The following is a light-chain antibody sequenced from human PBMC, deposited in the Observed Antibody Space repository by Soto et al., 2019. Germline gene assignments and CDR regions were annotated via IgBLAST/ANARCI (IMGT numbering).Light chain of an antibody. CDR1: QSVSSN. Sequence: EIVMTQSPATLSVSPGERATLSCRASQSVSSNLAWYQQKPGQAPRLLIYGASTRATGIPARFSGSRSGTDFTLTITRLQSEDFAVYYCQQYTNWPTFGQGTKLEIK. CDR2: GAS. J-gene: IGKJ2*01. V-gene: IGKV3D-15*01. CDR3: QQYTNWPT.